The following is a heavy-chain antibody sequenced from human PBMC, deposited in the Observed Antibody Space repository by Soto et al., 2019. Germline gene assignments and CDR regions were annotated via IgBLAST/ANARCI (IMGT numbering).Heavy chain of an antibody. J-gene: IGHJ4*02. CDR2: ISGSGGST. CDR3: AKEGSSSWYQEYYFDY. D-gene: IGHD6-13*01. V-gene: IGHV3-23*01. CDR1: GFTFSSYA. Sequence: GGSLRLSCAASGFTFSSYAMSWVRQAPGKGLEWVSAISGSGGSTYYADSVKGRFTISRDNSKNTLYLQMNSLRAEDTAVYYCAKEGSSSWYQEYYFDYWGQGTLVTVSS.